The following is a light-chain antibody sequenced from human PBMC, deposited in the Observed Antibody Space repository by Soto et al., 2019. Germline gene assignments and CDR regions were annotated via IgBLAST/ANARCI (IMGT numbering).Light chain of an antibody. CDR2: RTS. CDR1: QSLVYSDGNAY. V-gene: IGKV2-30*01. CDR3: MQGTHWPPT. Sequence: DVVMTQSPLSLPVTLGQPASISCRSSQSLVYSDGNAYLSWFQQRPGQSPRRLIYRTSNRDSGVPDRFSGGGSGTDFTLQINGVEAEDVGVYYCMQGTHWPPTFGRGTRVEIK. J-gene: IGKJ1*01.